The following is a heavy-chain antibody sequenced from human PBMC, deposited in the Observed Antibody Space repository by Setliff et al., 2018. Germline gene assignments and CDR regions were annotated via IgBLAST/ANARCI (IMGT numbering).Heavy chain of an antibody. CDR3: ARAISGWFSAHYYYMDV. CDR1: GGSFSGYY. CDR2: IYTSGST. Sequence: SETLSLTCAVYGGSFSGYYWSWIRQPPGKGLEWIGHIYTSGSTSYNPSLKSRVTISLDTSKNQFSLKLSSVTAADTAVYYCARAISGWFSAHYYYMDVWGKGTTVTVS. D-gene: IGHD6-19*01. J-gene: IGHJ6*03. V-gene: IGHV4-4*09.